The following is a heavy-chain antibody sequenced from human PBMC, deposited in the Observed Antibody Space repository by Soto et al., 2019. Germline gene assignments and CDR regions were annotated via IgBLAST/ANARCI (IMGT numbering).Heavy chain of an antibody. CDR1: GGSIGSYY. J-gene: IGHJ5*02. CDR2: IYYSGST. V-gene: IGHV4-59*01. CDR3: ARDGYCSSTSCYGGYIWFDP. D-gene: IGHD2-2*03. Sequence: SETLSLTCTVSGGSIGSYYGSWIRQPPGKGLEWIGYIYYSGSTNYNPSLKSRVTISVDTSKNQFSLKLSSVTAADTAVYYCARDGYCSSTSCYGGYIWFDPWGQGTLVTVSS.